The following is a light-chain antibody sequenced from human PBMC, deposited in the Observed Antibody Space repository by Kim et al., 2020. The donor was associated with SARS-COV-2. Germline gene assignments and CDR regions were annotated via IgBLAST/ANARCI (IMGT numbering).Light chain of an antibody. Sequence: CVGDSDPLTRRASESMSSWLAWYPQNPGKAPKLLLCDVSTVKSGATSMFRDSGSGTEFTLPINSPPPDDFDTFYCQQYTIYSCTLGKGTKLEL. CDR3: QQYTIYSCT. CDR1: ESMSSW. CDR2: DVS. V-gene: IGKV1-5*01. J-gene: IGKJ2*02.